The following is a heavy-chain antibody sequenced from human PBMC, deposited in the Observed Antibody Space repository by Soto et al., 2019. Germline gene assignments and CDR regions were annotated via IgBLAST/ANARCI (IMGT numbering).Heavy chain of an antibody. D-gene: IGHD4-17*01. Sequence: SETLSLTCTVSGGSISSSSYSWGWIPQPPGKGLEWIGSIYYSGSTYYNPSLKSRVTISVDTSKNQFSLKLSSVTAADTAVYYCARHRAFEVTTVDYFDYWGQGTLVTVSS. J-gene: IGHJ4*02. V-gene: IGHV4-39*01. CDR2: IYYSGST. CDR3: ARHRAFEVTTVDYFDY. CDR1: GGSISSSSYS.